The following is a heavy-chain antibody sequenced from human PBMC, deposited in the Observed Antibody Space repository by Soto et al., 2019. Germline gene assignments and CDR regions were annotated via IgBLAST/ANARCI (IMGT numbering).Heavy chain of an antibody. J-gene: IGHJ5*02. CDR2: INPSGGST. Sequence: GASVKVSCKASGYTFTSYYMHWVRQAPGQGLEWMGIINPSGGSTSYAQKLQGRVTMTTDTSTSTAYMELRSLRSDDTAVYYCARGFRVAATRWWFDPWGQGTLVTVSS. V-gene: IGHV1-46*01. CDR3: ARGFRVAATRWWFDP. D-gene: IGHD2-15*01. CDR1: GYTFTSYY.